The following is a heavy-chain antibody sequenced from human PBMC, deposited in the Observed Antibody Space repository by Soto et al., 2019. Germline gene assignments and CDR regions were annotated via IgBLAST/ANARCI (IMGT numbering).Heavy chain of an antibody. CDR3: AKAHRNWNYYKSIDY. CDR1: GFTFGSYG. V-gene: IGHV3-30*18. CDR2: ISCDGSNK. Sequence: PGGSLRLSCAASGFTFGSYGMHWVRQAPGKGMEWVAVISCDGSNKYYADSVKGRFTISRDNSKNTLYLQMNSLRAEDTAVYYCAKAHRNWNYYKSIDYWGQGTLVTVSS. D-gene: IGHD1-7*01. J-gene: IGHJ4*02.